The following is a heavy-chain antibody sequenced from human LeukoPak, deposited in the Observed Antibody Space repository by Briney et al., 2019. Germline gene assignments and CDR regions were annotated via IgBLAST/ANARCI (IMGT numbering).Heavy chain of an antibody. D-gene: IGHD4-17*01. J-gene: IGHJ4*02. CDR2: ISSSSSYI. V-gene: IGHV3-21*01. CDR1: GFTVSSYR. CDR3: ERGATVTQNY. Sequence: GGSLRLSCAAPGFTVSSYRMNWVRQAPGKGLEWVSSISSSSSYIYYADSVKGRFTISRDNAKNSLYLQMNSLRAEDTAVYYCERGATVTQNYWGQGTLVTVSS.